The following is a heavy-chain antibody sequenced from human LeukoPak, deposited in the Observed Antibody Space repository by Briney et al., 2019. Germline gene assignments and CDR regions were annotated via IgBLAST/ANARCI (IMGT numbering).Heavy chain of an antibody. CDR1: GDSVSINSVT. V-gene: IGHV6-1*01. CDR2: TYYRSTWYN. Sequence: SQTLSLTCAISGDSVSINSVTWNWIRQSPSRGLEWLGRTYYRSTWYNDYAVSVRGRITVNPDTSKNQFTLHLNSVTPEDTAVYYCARRLTQYDCFDPWGQGILVTVSS. D-gene: IGHD2-2*01. J-gene: IGHJ5*02. CDR3: ARRLTQYDCFDP.